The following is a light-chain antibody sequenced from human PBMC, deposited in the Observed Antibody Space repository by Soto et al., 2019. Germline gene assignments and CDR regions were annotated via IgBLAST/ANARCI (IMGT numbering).Light chain of an antibody. CDR3: AAWDDNLSGPV. Sequence: QSVLTQPASVSGSPGQSITISCTGTSSDVGSYNLVSWYQQHPGKAPKLMIYEGSKRPSGVPDRFSGFKSGTSASLAISGLRSEDEADYYCAAWDDNLSGPVFGGGTKVTVL. J-gene: IGLJ3*02. CDR2: EGS. V-gene: IGLV2-14*02. CDR1: SSDVGSYNL.